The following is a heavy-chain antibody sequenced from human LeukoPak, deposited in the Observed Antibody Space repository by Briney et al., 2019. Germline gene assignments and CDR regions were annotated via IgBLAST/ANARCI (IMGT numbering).Heavy chain of an antibody. V-gene: IGHV4-61*01. J-gene: IGHJ4*02. D-gene: IGHD3-10*01. CDR3: AREIPTHYYGSGSYSYFDY. Sequence: SETLSLTCTVSGGSVRSGSYYWSWIRQPPGKGLEWIGYIYYSGSTNYNPSLKSRVTISVDTSKNQFSLKLSSVTAADTAVYYCAREIPTHYYGSGSYSYFDYWGQGTLVTVSS. CDR1: GGSVRSGSYY. CDR2: IYYSGST.